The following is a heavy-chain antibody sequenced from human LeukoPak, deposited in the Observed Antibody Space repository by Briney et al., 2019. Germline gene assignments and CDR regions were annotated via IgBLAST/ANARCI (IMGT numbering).Heavy chain of an antibody. CDR1: GYTFTGHY. CDR3: ARYRCKTTSGCEDTDAFDT. CDR2: MNPNSGGT. J-gene: IGHJ3*02. D-gene: IGHD2/OR15-2a*01. Sequence: GASVKVSCKASGYTFTGHYLHWVRQAPGEGLEWMGWMNPNSGGTIYAQNFQGRVTMTRDTSISTAYMQLSRLTSDDTAVYYCARYRCKTTSGCEDTDAFDTWGQGTMVTVSS. V-gene: IGHV1-2*02.